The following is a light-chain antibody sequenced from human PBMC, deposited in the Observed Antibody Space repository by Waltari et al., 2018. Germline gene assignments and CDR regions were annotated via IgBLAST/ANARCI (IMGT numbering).Light chain of an antibody. CDR3: QKYNGAPLT. Sequence: DILMTQSPSSLSASVGDRVTITCRASRGISNSLAWFQHKAGEVPKLLIYDAATLQSGVPSRFSGSGSGTDFTLTISSLQPEGVATYYCQKYNGAPLTFGGGTKVEIK. V-gene: IGKV1-27*01. CDR1: RGISNS. CDR2: DAA. J-gene: IGKJ4*01.